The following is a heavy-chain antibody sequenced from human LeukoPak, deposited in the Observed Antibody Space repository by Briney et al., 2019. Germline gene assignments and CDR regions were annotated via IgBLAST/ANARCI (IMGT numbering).Heavy chain of an antibody. CDR2: ISSSSSYI. J-gene: IGHJ4*02. Sequence: GGSLRLSCAASGFTFSSYSMNWVRQAPGKGLEWVSSISSSSSYIYYADSVKGRFTISRDNAKNSLYLQMNSLRAEDTAVYYCARDFARIQLWFDYWGREPWSPSPQ. V-gene: IGHV3-21*01. CDR1: GFTFSSYS. CDR3: ARDFARIQLWFDY. D-gene: IGHD5-18*01.